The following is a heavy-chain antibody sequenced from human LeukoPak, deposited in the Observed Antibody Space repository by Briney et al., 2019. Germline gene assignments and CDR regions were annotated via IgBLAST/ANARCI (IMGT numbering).Heavy chain of an antibody. J-gene: IGHJ4*02. CDR1: GFTFSNYA. CDR3: ARYRSLDY. Sequence: GGSLRLSCAASGFTFSNYAMSWVRQAPGKGLEWVAVIWYDGSNKYYADSVKGRFTISRDNSKNTLYLQMNSLRAEDTAVYYCARYRSLDYWGQGTLVTVSS. CDR2: IWYDGSNK. V-gene: IGHV3-33*08. D-gene: IGHD1-26*01.